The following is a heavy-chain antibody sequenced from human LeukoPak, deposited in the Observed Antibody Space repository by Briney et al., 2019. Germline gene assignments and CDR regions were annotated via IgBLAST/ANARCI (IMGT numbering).Heavy chain of an antibody. CDR3: TVRYSDWLSLYYYGMDV. CDR2: IRSKAYGGTT. J-gene: IGHJ6*04. Sequence: GGSLRLSCTASGFTFGDYAMSWVRQAPGKGLEWVGFIRSKAYGGTTEYAASVKGRFTISRDDSKSIAYLQMNSLKTEDTAVYYCTVRYSDWLSLYYYGMDVWGKGTTVTVSS. V-gene: IGHV3-49*04. CDR1: GFTFGDYA. D-gene: IGHD3-9*01.